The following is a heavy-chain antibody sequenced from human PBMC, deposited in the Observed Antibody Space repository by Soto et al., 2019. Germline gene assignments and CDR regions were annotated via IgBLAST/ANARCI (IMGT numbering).Heavy chain of an antibody. CDR3: ASRGRGFGEYPNAARDYYGMDV. V-gene: IGHV3-53*04. CDR2: IYSGGST. Sequence: EVQLVESGGGLVQPGGSLRLSCAASGFTVSSNYMSWVRQAPGKGLEWVSVIYSGGSTYYADSVKGRFTISRHNSKNTLYIQMTSLRDEDAALYYCASRGRGFGEYPNAARDYYGMDVWGQGTTVTVSS. D-gene: IGHD3-10*01. J-gene: IGHJ6*02. CDR1: GFTVSSNY.